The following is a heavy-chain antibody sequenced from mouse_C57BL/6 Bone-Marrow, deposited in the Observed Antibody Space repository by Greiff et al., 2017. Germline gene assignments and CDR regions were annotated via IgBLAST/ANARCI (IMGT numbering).Heavy chain of an antibody. CDR2: IWWDDDK. CDR1: GFSLSTFGMG. D-gene: IGHD2-5*01. CDR3: ARMAHYSNWVFDY. V-gene: IGHV8-8*01. J-gene: IGHJ2*01. Sequence: QVTLKVSGPGILQPSQTLSLTCSFSGFSLSTFGMGVGWIRQPSGKGLEWLAHIWWDDDKYYNQALKSRPTISKDTSKNQVFPKIAIVSTHNTATYYCARMAHYSNWVFDYWGQGTTLTVSS.